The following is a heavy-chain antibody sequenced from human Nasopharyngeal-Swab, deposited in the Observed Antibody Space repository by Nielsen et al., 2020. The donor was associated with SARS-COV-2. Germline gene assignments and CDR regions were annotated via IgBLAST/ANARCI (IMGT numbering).Heavy chain of an antibody. CDR2: ISSNGGST. V-gene: IGHV3-64*01. Sequence: GESLKISCAASGFTFSSYAMHWVRQAPGKGLEYVSAISSNGGSTYYANSVKGRFTISRDNSKNTLYLQMGSLRAEDMAVYYCARSHYDILTGYPNWFDPWGQGTLVTVFS. J-gene: IGHJ5*02. CDR1: GFTFSSYA. CDR3: ARSHYDILTGYPNWFDP. D-gene: IGHD3-9*01.